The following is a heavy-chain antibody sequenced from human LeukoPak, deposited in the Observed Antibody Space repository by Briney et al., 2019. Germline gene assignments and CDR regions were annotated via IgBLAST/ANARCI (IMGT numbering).Heavy chain of an antibody. CDR3: ARDMGYYYDSSGYYFSDY. J-gene: IGHJ4*02. V-gene: IGHV1-18*01. D-gene: IGHD3-22*01. Sequence: VSVKVSCKASGYTFTSYGISWVRQAPGQGLEWMGWISAYNGNTNYAQKLQGRVTMTTDTSTSTAYMELRSLRSDDTAVYYCARDMGYYYDSSGYYFSDYWGQGTLVTVSS. CDR2: ISAYNGNT. CDR1: GYTFTSYG.